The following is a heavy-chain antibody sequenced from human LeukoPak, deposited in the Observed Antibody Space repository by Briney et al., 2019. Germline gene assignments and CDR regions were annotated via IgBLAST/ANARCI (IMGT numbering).Heavy chain of an antibody. CDR2: FYHSGIT. J-gene: IGHJ4*02. V-gene: IGHV4-38-2*02. CDR1: GYSISSGYF. D-gene: IGHD3-10*01. Sequence: ETLSLTCTVSGYSISSGYFWGWIRQPPGKGLEWIGSFYHSGITYYNPSLKSRVTISVEMSKNQFSLKLSSVTAADTAVYYCARYYYGSGSYYYFDSWGQGTLVTVSS. CDR3: ARYYYGSGSYYYFDS.